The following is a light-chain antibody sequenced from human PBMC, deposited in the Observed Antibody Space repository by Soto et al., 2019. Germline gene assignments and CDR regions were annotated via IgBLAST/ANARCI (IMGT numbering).Light chain of an antibody. CDR2: DVS. J-gene: IGLJ2*01. CDR1: SSDVGGYNY. CDR3: SSYTRSNTLV. V-gene: IGLV2-14*03. Sequence: QAVVTQPASVSGSPGQSITISCTGTSSDVGGYNYVSWYQQHPGKAPKLTLYDVSNRPSGVSNRFSGSKSGNTASLTISGLQAEDEANYYCSSYTRSNTLVFGGGTKLTVL.